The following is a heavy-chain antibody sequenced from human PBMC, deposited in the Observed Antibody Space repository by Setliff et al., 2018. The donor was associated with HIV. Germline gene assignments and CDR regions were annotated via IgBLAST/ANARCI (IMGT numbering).Heavy chain of an antibody. V-gene: IGHV4-34*01. CDR2: VNHSVST. D-gene: IGHD1-1*01. CDR3: ARERSRITSGRYFDS. CDR1: GGSFSGYY. J-gene: IGHJ4*02. Sequence: PSETLSLTCAVYGGSFSGYYWSWIRQPPGKGLEWIGEVNHSVSTNYNPSLKSRVTISVDTSKNQFSLKVSSVTAADTAVYYCARERSRITSGRYFDSWGQGTQVTVSS.